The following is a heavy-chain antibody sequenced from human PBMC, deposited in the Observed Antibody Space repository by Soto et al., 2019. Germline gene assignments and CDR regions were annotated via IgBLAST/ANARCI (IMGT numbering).Heavy chain of an antibody. CDR3: ATSPAFIVVVPAASFDY. CDR2: IIPLFDKT. V-gene: IGHV1-69*02. CDR1: GNTFSTYT. J-gene: IGHJ4*02. D-gene: IGHD2-2*01. Sequence: GASVKVSCKASGNTFSTYTINWVLQAPGQGLEWLGRIIPLFDKTNYAQRFQGRVTITEDKSTSTAYMELSSLRSEDTAVYYCATSPAFIVVVPAASFDYWGQGTLVTVSS.